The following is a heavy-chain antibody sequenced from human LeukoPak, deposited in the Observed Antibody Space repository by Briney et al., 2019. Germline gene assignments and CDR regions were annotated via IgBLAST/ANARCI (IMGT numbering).Heavy chain of an antibody. CDR3: ARVVASTSIDS. J-gene: IGHJ4*02. Sequence: SETLSLTCTVSGGSISSNSYYWGWIRQPPGKGLEWIGSMYYSGSTYYNPSLKSRVTISVDTSKNQFSLKLTSVTAADTAVYYCARVVASTSIDSWGQGTLVTVSS. CDR1: GGSISSNSYY. V-gene: IGHV4-39*01. CDR2: MYYSGST. D-gene: IGHD2-15*01.